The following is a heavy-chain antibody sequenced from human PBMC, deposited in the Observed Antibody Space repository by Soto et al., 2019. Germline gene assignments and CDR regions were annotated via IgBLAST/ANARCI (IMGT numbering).Heavy chain of an antibody. CDR1: GFTFSDYY. D-gene: IGHD2-15*01. Sequence: QVQLVESGGGLVKPGGSLRLSCAASGFTFSDYYMSWIRQAPGKGLEGVSYISSSSSYTNYAASVKGRFTISRDNAKNPLYLQVNGLKAEDTAVYYCARRYCSGGCCYHGGLDVWGQGTTVTGSS. CDR3: ARRYCSGGCCYHGGLDV. J-gene: IGHJ6*02. V-gene: IGHV3-11*05. CDR2: ISSSSSYT.